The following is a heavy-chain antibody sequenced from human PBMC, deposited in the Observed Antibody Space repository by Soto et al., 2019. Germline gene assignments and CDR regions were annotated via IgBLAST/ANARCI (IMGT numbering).Heavy chain of an antibody. CDR3: ARDSSGWSGAQSALDY. D-gene: IGHD6-19*01. J-gene: IGHJ4*02. Sequence: GGSLRLSCAASGFTFSNAWMNWVRQAPGKGLEWVGRIKSKTDGGTTDYAAPVKGRFTISRDDSKNTLYLQMKSLKTEDTVFFYCARDSSGWSGAQSALDYWGQGTLVTVSS. CDR2: IKSKTDGGTT. V-gene: IGHV3-15*07. CDR1: GFTFSNAW.